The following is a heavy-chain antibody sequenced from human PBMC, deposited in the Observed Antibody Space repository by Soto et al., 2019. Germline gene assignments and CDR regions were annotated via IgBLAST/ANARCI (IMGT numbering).Heavy chain of an antibody. CDR2: IYPGDSDT. J-gene: IGHJ3*02. D-gene: IGHD2-8*01. V-gene: IGHV5-51*03. CDR1: GYTFTDYW. Sequence: EVQLVQSGAEVKKPGESLKISCKGFGYTFTDYWIAWVRQMPGKGLERMGMIYPGDSDTRYSPSFQGQVTISVDKSINPAFLQLSSLKASDTAMFYCSKPSSRTSYGFDMWGQGTMVSVSS. CDR3: SKPSSRTSYGFDM.